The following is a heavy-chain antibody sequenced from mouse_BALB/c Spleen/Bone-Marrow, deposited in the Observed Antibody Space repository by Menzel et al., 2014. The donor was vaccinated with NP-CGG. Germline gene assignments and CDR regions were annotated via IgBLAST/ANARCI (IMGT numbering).Heavy chain of an antibody. Sequence: EVKLVESGGGLVKPGGSLKLSCAASGFTFSSYAMSWVRQTPEKRLEWVATIISGGSYTYYPDSVKGRFAISRDNDNNTLYLQMSSPRSQDTDMYYCSRLRTTEAMDYWGQGTPVTGSS. CDR1: GFTFSSYA. D-gene: IGHD2-12*01. CDR2: IISGGSYT. V-gene: IGHV5-9-1*01. CDR3: SRLRTTEAMDY. J-gene: IGHJ4*01.